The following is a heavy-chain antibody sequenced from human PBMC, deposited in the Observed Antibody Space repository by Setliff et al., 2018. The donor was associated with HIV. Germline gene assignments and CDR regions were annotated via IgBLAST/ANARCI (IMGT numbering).Heavy chain of an antibody. V-gene: IGHV4-59*01. D-gene: IGHD6-19*01. CDR3: ARLNQQWLVRDSGSNWFDP. CDR1: GGSISSYY. CDR2: IYYSGST. Sequence: SETLSLTCTVSGGSISSYYWSWIRQSPGKGLEWLGYIYYSGSTNYNPSLKSRVTISVDTSKNQFSLKLSSVTAADTAVYYCARLNQQWLVRDSGSNWFDPWGQGILVTVSS. J-gene: IGHJ5*02.